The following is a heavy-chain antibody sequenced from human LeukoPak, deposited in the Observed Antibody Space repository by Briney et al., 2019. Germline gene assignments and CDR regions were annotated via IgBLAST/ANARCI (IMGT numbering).Heavy chain of an antibody. V-gene: IGHV3-53*01. J-gene: IGHJ4*02. CDR3: ARVVAYDSTGYYLYYFDY. Sequence: GRSLRLSCAASGFTVSSNYMNWVRQAPGKGLEWVSVSYSGGSTYYADSVKGRFTISRDNSKNTLYLQMNSLRAEDTAVYYCARVVAYDSTGYYLYYFDYWGQGTLVTVAA. D-gene: IGHD3-22*01. CDR2: SYSGGST. CDR1: GFTVSSNY.